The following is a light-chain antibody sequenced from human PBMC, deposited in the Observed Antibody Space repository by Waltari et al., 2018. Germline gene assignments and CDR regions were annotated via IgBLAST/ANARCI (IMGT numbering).Light chain of an antibody. Sequence: DIQMTQSPSTLSASVGDRVTITCRASQSIGTWLAWNQQKPGKAPNLLIYKASSLENGVPSRFSGSGSGTEFTLTISSLQPDDFATYCCQQYYTYSPVTFGQGTRLEIK. CDR1: QSIGTW. V-gene: IGKV1-5*03. CDR2: KAS. J-gene: IGKJ5*01. CDR3: QQYYTYSPVT.